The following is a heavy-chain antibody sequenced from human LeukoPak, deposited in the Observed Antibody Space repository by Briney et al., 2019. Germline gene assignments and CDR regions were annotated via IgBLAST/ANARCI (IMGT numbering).Heavy chain of an antibody. CDR2: ISGSGGST. J-gene: IGHJ4*02. V-gene: IGHV3-23*01. CDR3: AKAFWSGRTERIDY. D-gene: IGHD3-3*01. Sequence: GGSLRLSCAASGFTFSSYAMSWVRQAPGKGQEGVSGISGSGGSTYYADSVKGRFNISRDNSKTTLYVQLNSLRAADTAVYYCAKAFWSGRTERIDYWGRGTLVTVSS. CDR1: GFTFSSYA.